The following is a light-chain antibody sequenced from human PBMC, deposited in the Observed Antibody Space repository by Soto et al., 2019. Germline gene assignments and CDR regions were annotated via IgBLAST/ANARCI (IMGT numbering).Light chain of an antibody. Sequence: QSVLTQPASVSGSPGQSITISCAGTMRDVGSYNLVSWYQQHPGRAPQLILYEVRNRPSGISFRFSGSKSGNTASLTISGLQAEDEADYYCSSFTSKRSLIFGGGTKLTVL. V-gene: IGLV2-14*01. CDR3: SSFTSKRSLI. CDR2: EVR. CDR1: MRDVGSYNL. J-gene: IGLJ2*01.